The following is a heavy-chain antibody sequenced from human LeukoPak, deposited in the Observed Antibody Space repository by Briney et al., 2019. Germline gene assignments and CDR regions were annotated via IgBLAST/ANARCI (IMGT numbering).Heavy chain of an antibody. Sequence: PSETLSLTCTVSGGSISSYYWSWIRQPPGKGLEWIGYIYFSGSTNYNPSLKSRVTISVDTSKNQFSLKLNSVTAAGTAVYYCARGPQAGNFDYWGQGTLVTVSS. CDR1: GGSISSYY. J-gene: IGHJ4*02. V-gene: IGHV4-59*01. CDR3: ARGPQAGNFDY. D-gene: IGHD6-13*01. CDR2: IYFSGST.